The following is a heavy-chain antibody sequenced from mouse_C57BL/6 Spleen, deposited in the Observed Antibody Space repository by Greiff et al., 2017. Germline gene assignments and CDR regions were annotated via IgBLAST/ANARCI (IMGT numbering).Heavy chain of an antibody. D-gene: IGHD2-4*01. CDR3: ARGGLRPFDY. CDR1: GYTFTDYN. CDR2: INPNNGGT. V-gene: IGHV1-22*01. J-gene: IGHJ2*01. Sequence: EVKLQESGPELVKPGASVKMSCKASGYTFTDYNMHWVKQSHGKSLEWIGYINPNNGGTSYNQKFKGKATLTVNKSSSTAYMELRSLTSEDSAVYYCARGGLRPFDYWGQGTTLTVSS.